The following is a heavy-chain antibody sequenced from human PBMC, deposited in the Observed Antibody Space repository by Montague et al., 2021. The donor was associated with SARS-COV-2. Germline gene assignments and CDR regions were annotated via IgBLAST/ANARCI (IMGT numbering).Heavy chain of an antibody. V-gene: IGHV4-39*01. CDR2: IYYSGST. CDR3: ARHLVYCSSTSCYEGRFDP. Sequence: SETLSLTCTVDLRSSISSLYHWAGMHKSPVQALHRIGCIYYSGSTYYNPSLKSRVTISVDTSKNQFSLKLSSVTAADTAVYYCARHLVYCSSTSCYEGRFDPWGRGTLVTVSS. J-gene: IGHJ5*02. CDR1: LRSSISSLYH. D-gene: IGHD2-2*01.